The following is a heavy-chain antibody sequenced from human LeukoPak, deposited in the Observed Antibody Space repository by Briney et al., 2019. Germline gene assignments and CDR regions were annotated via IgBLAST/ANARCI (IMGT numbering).Heavy chain of an antibody. CDR2: IWYDGSNK. CDR1: GFTFSSYG. CDR3: ARDASGWDPGNWFDP. Sequence: PGRSLRLSCAASGFTFSSYGMHWVRQAPGKGLEWVAVIWYDGSNKYYADSVKGRFTISRDNSKNTLYLQMNSLRAENTAVYYCARDASGWDPGNWFDPWGQGTLVTVSS. J-gene: IGHJ5*02. D-gene: IGHD6-19*01. V-gene: IGHV3-33*01.